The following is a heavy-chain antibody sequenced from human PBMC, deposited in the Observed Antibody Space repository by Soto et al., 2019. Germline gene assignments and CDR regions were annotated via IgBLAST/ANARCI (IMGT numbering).Heavy chain of an antibody. V-gene: IGHV4-39*01. CDR2: IYYSGST. CDR3: SRQYYYGSGSKGLYGMDV. J-gene: IGHJ6*02. Sequence: GKGLEWIGSIYYSGSTYYNPPLKSRVTISVDTSKNQFSLKLSSVTAADTAVYYCSRQYYYGSGSKGLYGMDVWGQGPTVT. D-gene: IGHD3-10*01.